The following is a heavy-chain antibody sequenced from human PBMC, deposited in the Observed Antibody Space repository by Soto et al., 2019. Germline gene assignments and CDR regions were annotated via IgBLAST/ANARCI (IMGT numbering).Heavy chain of an antibody. J-gene: IGHJ4*02. CDR2: TDYSGNT. CDR1: SDSISSYY. D-gene: IGHD6-19*01. Sequence: QVQLQESGPGLVRPSETLSLTCTVSSDSISSYYWIWIRQSPGKGLEGIGDTDYSGNTNYNPSLKSQVTITGDTSKNQFSLRLSSVTAADTAVYYCARAVGDPLYYLDYWGQGTLVTVSS. CDR3: ARAVGDPLYYLDY. V-gene: IGHV4-59*08.